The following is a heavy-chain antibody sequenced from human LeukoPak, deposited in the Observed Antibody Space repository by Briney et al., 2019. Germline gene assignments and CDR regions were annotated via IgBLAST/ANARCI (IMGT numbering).Heavy chain of an antibody. CDR1: GGSISSYY. CDR2: MYYSGST. J-gene: IGHJ3*02. CDR3: ARDMTPNDAFDI. Sequence: SETLSLTCTVSGGSISSYYWSWIRQPPGKGLEWIGYMYYSGSTKYNPSLKSRVTISVDTSKNQFSLRLSSVTAADTAVYYCARDMTPNDAFDIWGQGTMVTVSS. V-gene: IGHV4-59*01.